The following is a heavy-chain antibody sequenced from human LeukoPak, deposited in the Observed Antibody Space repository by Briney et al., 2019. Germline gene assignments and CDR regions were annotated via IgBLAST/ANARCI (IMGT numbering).Heavy chain of an antibody. V-gene: IGHV4-4*02. CDR2: IYHSGST. D-gene: IGHD6-13*01. CDR3: ARMQVPNSSSWPGPVDY. J-gene: IGHJ4*02. Sequence: SGTLSLTCAVSGGSISSSNWWSWVRQPPGKGLEWIGEIYHSGSTNYNPSLKSRVTISVDKSKNQFSLKLSSVTAADTAVYYCARMQVPNSSSWPGPVDYWGQGTLVTVSS. CDR1: GGSISSSNW.